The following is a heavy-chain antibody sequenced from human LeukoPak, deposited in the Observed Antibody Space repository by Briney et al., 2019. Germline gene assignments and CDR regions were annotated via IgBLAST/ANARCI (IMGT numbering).Heavy chain of an antibody. CDR3: ASGYGSGWLDS. CDR1: GDSISRGYY. J-gene: IGHJ5*01. D-gene: IGHD5-18*01. CDR2: IHSSGNT. V-gene: IGHV4-31*03. Sequence: SETLSLTCTVSGDSISRGYYWVWIRQPPGKGLEWIGYIHSSGNTYYNPSLQNRLIISRDTNEDPLSLTLPSVTAADTAVYFCASGYGSGWLDSWGQGTQVTVSS.